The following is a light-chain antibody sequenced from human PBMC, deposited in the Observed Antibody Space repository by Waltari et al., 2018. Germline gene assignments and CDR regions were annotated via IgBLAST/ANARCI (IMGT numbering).Light chain of an antibody. J-gene: IGLJ3*02. CDR3: QSYDTSLSVV. CDR2: GSS. V-gene: IGLV1-40*01. CDR1: GSNLGAGYD. Sequence: QSVLTQPPSVSGAPGQRVTIPCPGSGSNLGAGYDVHWYQQLPRAAPKLLIYGSSTRPLGVPDRFFGSTSGTSASLAITGLQAEDEADYYCQSYDTSLSVVFGGGTKLTVL.